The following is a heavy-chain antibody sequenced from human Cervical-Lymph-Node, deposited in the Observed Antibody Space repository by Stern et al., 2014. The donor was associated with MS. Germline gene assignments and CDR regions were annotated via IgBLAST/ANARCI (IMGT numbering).Heavy chain of an antibody. D-gene: IGHD3-16*01. V-gene: IGHV1-18*04. CDR2: VSPYNGKT. CDR1: GFTFANYG. Sequence: VQLVESGTEVKEPGASVKVSCKTSGFTFANYGIVWVRQAPGQGLEWMGWVSPYNGKTNYEQTFQGRVTMTSETSTTTAYMELRSLRSDDTAIYFCARDARRLPRYLDVWGEGTTVTVS. CDR3: ARDARRLPRYLDV. J-gene: IGHJ6*03.